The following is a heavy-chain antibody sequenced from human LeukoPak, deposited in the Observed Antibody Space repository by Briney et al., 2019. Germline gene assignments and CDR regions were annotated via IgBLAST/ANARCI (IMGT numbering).Heavy chain of an antibody. CDR3: AKDSEGGYCSSTSCSGPDWYFDL. D-gene: IGHD2-2*01. CDR2: ISSSSSYI. Sequence: GGSLRLSCAASGFTFSSYSMNWVRQAPGKGLEWVSSISSSSSYIYYADSVKGRFTISRDNARNSLYLQMNSLRAEDTAVYYCAKDSEGGYCSSTSCSGPDWYFDLWGRGTLVTVSS. V-gene: IGHV3-21*04. CDR1: GFTFSSYS. J-gene: IGHJ2*01.